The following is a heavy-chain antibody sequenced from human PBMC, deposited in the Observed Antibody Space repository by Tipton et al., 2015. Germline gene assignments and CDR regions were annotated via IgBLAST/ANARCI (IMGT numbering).Heavy chain of an antibody. CDR3: ARRLDYDILTAYSTYYFDY. D-gene: IGHD3-9*01. CDR2: IYYSGST. Sequence: TLSLTCTVSGGSISSSGYYWGWIRQPPGKGLEWIGSIYYSGSTYYNPSLKSRVTISVDTSKNQFSLKLSSVTAADTAVYYCARRLDYDILTAYSTYYFDYWGQGNLVTVSS. V-gene: IGHV4-39*01. CDR1: GGSISSSGYY. J-gene: IGHJ4*02.